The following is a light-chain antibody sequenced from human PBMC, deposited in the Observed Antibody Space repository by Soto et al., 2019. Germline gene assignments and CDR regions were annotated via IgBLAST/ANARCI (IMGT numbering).Light chain of an antibody. CDR2: DAS. CDR3: QQYNNWPPET. Sequence: EIVMTQSPATLSVSPGERATLSCRASESLYTYLAWFQQKPGQTPRLLIYDASSRATGIPDRISGSGSGTDFTLTISRLEPEDFAVYYCQQYNNWPPETFGQGTKVDIK. CDR1: ESLYTY. V-gene: IGKV3D-15*01. J-gene: IGKJ1*01.